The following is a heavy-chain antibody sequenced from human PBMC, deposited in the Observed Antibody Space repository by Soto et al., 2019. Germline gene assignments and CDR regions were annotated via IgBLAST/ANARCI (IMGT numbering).Heavy chain of an antibody. CDR2: IYTSGST. J-gene: IGHJ6*02. V-gene: IGHV4-4*07. CDR1: GGSISSYY. CDR3: ARSRGYGMVYATSVGYGMDV. D-gene: IGHD2-8*01. Sequence: PXGTLSLTCTVSGGSISSYYWSWIRQPSGKGLEWIGRIYTSGSTNYNPSLKSRVTMSVDTSKNQFSLKLSSVTAADTAVYYCARSRGYGMVYATSVGYGMDVWGQGTTVTVSS.